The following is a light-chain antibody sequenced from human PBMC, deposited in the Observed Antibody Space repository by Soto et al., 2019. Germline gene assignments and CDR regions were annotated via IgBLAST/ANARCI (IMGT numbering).Light chain of an antibody. CDR2: AES. CDR1: KSISRN. V-gene: IGKV3-15*01. Sequence: ILVTTSPSTXSVPPWPRAPSTCRDSKSISRNLAWYQKKTGQDXRXXXYAESTRATGIQARLSGSGSGTEFNLTIRSMQSEDFAVYYCQEAYNWRRTFGEGTKVDI. J-gene: IGKJ1*01. CDR3: QEAYNWRRT.